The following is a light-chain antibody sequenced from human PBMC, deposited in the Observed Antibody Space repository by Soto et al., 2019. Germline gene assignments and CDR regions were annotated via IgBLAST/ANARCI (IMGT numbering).Light chain of an antibody. CDR3: MQALQTPYT. J-gene: IGKJ2*01. Sequence: DIVMTQSPLSLPVTPGEPASISCRSSQSLLHSNGYNYLDWYLQKPGQSPQLLIYLSSIRASGVPDRVSGIGSGTDFTLKISRVEAEDVGVYYCMQALQTPYTFGQGTKLEIK. CDR1: QSLLHSNGYNY. CDR2: LSS. V-gene: IGKV2-28*01.